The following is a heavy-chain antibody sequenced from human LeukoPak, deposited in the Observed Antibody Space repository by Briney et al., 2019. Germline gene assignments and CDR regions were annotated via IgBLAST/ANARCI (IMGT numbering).Heavy chain of an antibody. Sequence: GGSLRLSCAASGFTFSNAWMSWVRQAPGKGLECVANINQDGSDKYYVDSVKGRFTISRDNTKNSLYLQMNSLRAEDTAVYYCVGGDYWGQGTLVTVSS. CDR1: GFTFSNAW. J-gene: IGHJ4*02. CDR3: VGGDY. V-gene: IGHV3-7*01. CDR2: INQDGSDK.